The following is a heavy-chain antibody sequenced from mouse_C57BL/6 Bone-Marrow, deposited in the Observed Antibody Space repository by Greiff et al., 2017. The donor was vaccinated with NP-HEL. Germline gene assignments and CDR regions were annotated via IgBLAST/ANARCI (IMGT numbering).Heavy chain of an antibody. V-gene: IGHV1-76*01. J-gene: IGHJ1*03. Sequence: QVQLKQSGAELVRPGASVKLSCKASGYTFTDYYINWVKQRPGQGLEWIARIYPGSGNTYYNEKFKGKATLTAEKSSSTAYMQLSSLTSEDSAVYFCARGTYYSNYGYFDVWGTGTTVTVSS. CDR1: GYTFTDYY. CDR2: IYPGSGNT. CDR3: ARGTYYSNYGYFDV. D-gene: IGHD2-5*01.